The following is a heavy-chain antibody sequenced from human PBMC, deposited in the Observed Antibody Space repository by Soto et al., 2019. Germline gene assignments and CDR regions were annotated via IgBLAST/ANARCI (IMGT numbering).Heavy chain of an antibody. CDR1: GGSISSSSYY. V-gene: IGHV4-39*01. D-gene: IGHD2-15*01. CDR2: IYYSGST. Sequence: PSETLSLTCTVSGGSISSSSYYWGWIRQPPGKGLEWIGSIYYSGSTYYNPSLKSRVTISVDTSKNKIYLKLSSVTAADSAVYYCARLGVAATNLAFDYWGQGTLVTVSS. CDR3: ARLGVAATNLAFDY. J-gene: IGHJ4*02.